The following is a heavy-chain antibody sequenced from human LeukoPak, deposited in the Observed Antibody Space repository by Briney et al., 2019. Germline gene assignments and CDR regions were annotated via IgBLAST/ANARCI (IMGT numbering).Heavy chain of an antibody. CDR3: ARGPRGYCSSTSCAYYYYYMDV. J-gene: IGHJ6*03. V-gene: IGHV1-18*01. Sequence: ASVKVSCKASGYTFTSYGISWVRQAPGQGLEWMGWISAYNGNTNYAQKLQGRVTMTTDTSTSTAYMELRSLRSDDTAVYYCARGPRGYCSSTSCAYYYYYMDVWGKGTTVTVSS. D-gene: IGHD2-2*01. CDR2: ISAYNGNT. CDR1: GYTFTSYG.